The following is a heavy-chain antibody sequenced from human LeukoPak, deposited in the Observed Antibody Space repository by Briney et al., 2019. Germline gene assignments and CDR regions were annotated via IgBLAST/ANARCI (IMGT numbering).Heavy chain of an antibody. CDR1: GFTFSSYS. D-gene: IGHD4-17*01. V-gene: IGHV3-21*01. CDR2: ISSSSSYI. Sequence: GGSLRLSCTASGFTFSSYSMNWVRQAPGKGLEWVSSISSSSSYIYYADSMKGRFTISRDNARNSLYPQMNSLRAEDTALYYCAQGLYGAAYWGQGTLVTVSS. CDR3: AQGLYGAAY. J-gene: IGHJ4*02.